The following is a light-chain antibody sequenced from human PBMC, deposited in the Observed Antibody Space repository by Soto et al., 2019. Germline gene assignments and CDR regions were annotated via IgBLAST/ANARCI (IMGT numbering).Light chain of an antibody. CDR1: QSVGKY. V-gene: IGKV3-20*01. CDR2: GAT. Sequence: EIVMTQSPATLSLSPGERATLSCRASQSVGKYLVWYQQKPGQAPRLLIYGATSRATGVPDRFSGSGSGTDFTLTINRLEPEDFAVYYCQQYGSTPVTFGQGTQVDIK. J-gene: IGKJ1*01. CDR3: QQYGSTPVT.